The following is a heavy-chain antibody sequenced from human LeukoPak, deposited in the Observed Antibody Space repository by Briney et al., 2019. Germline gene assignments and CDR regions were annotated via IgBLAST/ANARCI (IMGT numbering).Heavy chain of an antibody. J-gene: IGHJ4*02. CDR2: ISRRGNYT. V-gene: IGHV3-21*01. Sequence: PGGSLRLSCAASGFTFSSYYMNWVRQAPGKGLEWVSSISRRGNYTYYADSVKGRFTISRDNAKNSLYLQMNSLGAEDTAVYYCTRVSYADGGYFDYWGQGTLVTVSS. CDR3: TRVSYADGGYFDY. CDR1: GFTFSSYY. D-gene: IGHD3-16*01.